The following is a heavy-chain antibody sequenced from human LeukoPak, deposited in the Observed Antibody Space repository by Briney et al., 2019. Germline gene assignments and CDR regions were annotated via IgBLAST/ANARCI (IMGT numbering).Heavy chain of an antibody. D-gene: IGHD4/OR15-4a*01. CDR1: GFTVSNNY. V-gene: IGHV3-53*01. CDR3: ATGTDYGPDY. CDR2: MYSSGST. J-gene: IGHJ4*02. Sequence: TGGSLRLSCAASGFTVSNNYMTWVRRAPGKGLEWVSIMYSSGSTHYIDSVKGRFTISRDISKNTVYLQMNRLRAEDTAVYHCATGTDYGPDYCGQGTLVTVSS.